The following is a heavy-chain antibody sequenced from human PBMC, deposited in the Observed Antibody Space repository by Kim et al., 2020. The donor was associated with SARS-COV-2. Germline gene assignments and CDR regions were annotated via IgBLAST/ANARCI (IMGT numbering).Heavy chain of an antibody. D-gene: IGHD3-16*01. CDR1: GGTFSSYA. J-gene: IGHJ5*02. CDR3: ARDSHWGDFERPFDP. CDR2: IIPIFGTA. V-gene: IGHV1-69*13. Sequence: SVKVSCKASGGTFSSYAISWVRQAPGQGLEWMGGIIPIFGTANYAQKFQGRVTITADESTSTAYMELSSLRSEDTAVYYCARDSHWGDFERPFDPWGQGTLVTVSS.